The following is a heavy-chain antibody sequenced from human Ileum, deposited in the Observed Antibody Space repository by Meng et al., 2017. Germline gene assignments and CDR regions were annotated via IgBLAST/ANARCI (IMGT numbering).Heavy chain of an antibody. D-gene: IGHD4-11*01. J-gene: IGHJ4*02. Sequence: TVNESGPTLVKPTQTLTLTCTVSGFSVSTDGVGVGWIRQPPGKAPEWLALIYWDDDTRYSPSLRHRLTITKDTSKNQAVLTMTDMDPVDTGRYYCAHKREETTVNYFDFWGQGTLVTVSS. V-gene: IGHV2-5*02. CDR3: AHKREETTVNYFDF. CDR2: IYWDDDT. CDR1: GFSVSTDGVG.